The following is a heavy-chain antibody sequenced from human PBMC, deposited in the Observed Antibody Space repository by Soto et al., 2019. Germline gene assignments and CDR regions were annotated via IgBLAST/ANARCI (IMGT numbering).Heavy chain of an antibody. CDR3: AGHSSGVPGYYYGMDV. D-gene: IGHD3-22*01. Sequence: QVQLVQSGAEVQKPGSSVKVSCKASGGPFSSYAISWVRQAPGQGLEWMGGFIPIFGTASYALNFQGRVTITADESTSTAYMELSSLRSEDTALYYCAGHSSGVPGYYYGMDVWGQGTTVTVTS. CDR2: FIPIFGTA. CDR1: GGPFSSYA. V-gene: IGHV1-69*12. J-gene: IGHJ6*02.